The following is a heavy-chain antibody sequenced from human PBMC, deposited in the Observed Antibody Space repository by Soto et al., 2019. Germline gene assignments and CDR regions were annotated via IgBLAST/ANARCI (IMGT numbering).Heavy chain of an antibody. Sequence: QVQLQESGPGLVKPSQTLSRTCTVSGGSISSGDYYWSWIRQHQGKGLEWIGYIYYSGSTYYNPSQKSRVTISVDTSKNQFSLKLSSVTAADTAVYYCARWWSGSRQGCDPWGPVTLVTVAA. J-gene: IGHJ5*02. V-gene: IGHV4-31*03. CDR1: GGSISSGDYY. CDR2: IYYSGST. CDR3: ARWWSGSRQGCDP. D-gene: IGHD1-26*01.